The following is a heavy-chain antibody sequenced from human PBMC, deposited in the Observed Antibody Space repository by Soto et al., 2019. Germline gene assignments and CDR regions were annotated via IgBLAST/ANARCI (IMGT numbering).Heavy chain of an antibody. CDR3: ARLLSYTIFGVVPYYYMDV. CDR2: IYYSGST. CDR1: GGSISSYY. D-gene: IGHD3-3*01. J-gene: IGHJ6*03. Sequence: PSETLSLTCTASGGSISSYYWSWIRQPPGKGLEWIGYIYYSGSTNYNPSLKSRVTISVDTSKNQFSLKLSSVTAADTAVYYCARLLSYTIFGVVPYYYMDVWGKGTTVTVSS. V-gene: IGHV4-59*08.